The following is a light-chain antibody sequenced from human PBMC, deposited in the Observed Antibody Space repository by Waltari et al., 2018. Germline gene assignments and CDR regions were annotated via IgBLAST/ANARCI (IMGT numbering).Light chain of an antibody. V-gene: IGLV2-14*03. J-gene: IGLJ2*01. CDR3: SSYATSNTVV. CDR2: GVS. CDR1: NSDLDAYDY. Sequence: QSALTQPASVSGSPGQSITISCTGTNSDLDAYDYVSWYQQHPGKAPKLILYGVSGRPSGMYHRFSGSKSDNTASLTISGLQDEDEADYYCSSYATSNTVVFGGGTKVTVL.